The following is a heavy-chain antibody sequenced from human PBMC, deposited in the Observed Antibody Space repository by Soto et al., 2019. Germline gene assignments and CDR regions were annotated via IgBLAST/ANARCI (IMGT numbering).Heavy chain of an antibody. CDR2: TRNKANSYTT. D-gene: IGHD3-10*01. CDR3: VRTSHYGSGSWNFDS. CDR1: GCTLSDHY. J-gene: IGHJ4*02. Sequence: EVQLVESGGGLVQPGRSLRLSCAGSGCTLSDHYMDWVRQAPRKGLEWVGRTRNKANSYTTEYAASVKGRFTVSSDASLNSVYLQMNSLKTEDTAVYYCVRTSHYGSGSWNFDSWGQGTLVTVSS. V-gene: IGHV3-72*01.